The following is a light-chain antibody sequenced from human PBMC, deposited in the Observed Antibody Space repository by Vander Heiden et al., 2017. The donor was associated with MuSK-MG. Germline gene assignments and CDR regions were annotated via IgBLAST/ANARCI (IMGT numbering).Light chain of an antibody. V-gene: IGLV7-46*01. J-gene: IGLJ3*02. CDR2: DTT. CDR1: TGAVTSGHY. CDR3: FLYNSGVRV. Sequence: QAVVTQEPSLTVSPGGPVTLTCGSSTGAVTSGHYPYWLQQRPGQALMILIYDTTNTPAWTPARFSGSLLGGKAVLTLSGAQPEDEAYYYCFLYNSGVRVFGGGTKLTVL.